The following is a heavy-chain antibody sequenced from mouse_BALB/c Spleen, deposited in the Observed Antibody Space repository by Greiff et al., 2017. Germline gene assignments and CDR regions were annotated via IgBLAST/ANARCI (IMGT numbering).Heavy chain of an antibody. CDR3: ARDWDEGRFAY. V-gene: IGHV1-9*01. CDR2: ILPGSGST. CDR1: GYTFSSYW. Sequence: QVQLQQSGAELMKPGASVKISCKATGYTFSSYWIEWVKQRPGHGLEWIGEILPGSGSTNYNEKFKGKATFTADTSSNTAYMQLSSLTSEDSAVYYCARDWDEGRFAYWGQGTLVTVSA. J-gene: IGHJ3*01. D-gene: IGHD4-1*01.